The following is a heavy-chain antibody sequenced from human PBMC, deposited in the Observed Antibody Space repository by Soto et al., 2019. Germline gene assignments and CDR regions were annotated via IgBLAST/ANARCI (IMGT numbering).Heavy chain of an antibody. Sequence: QVQLVQSGAEVKKPGASVKVSCKASGYTLTSYDINWERQATGQGLEWMGWMNPNSGNTGSAQKFQGRGTMTRNTSISTAYMELSSLRSEDTAVYYCARGEGSGSGWREEGDDYWGQGTLVTVPS. CDR3: ARGEGSGSGWREEGDDY. J-gene: IGHJ4*02. CDR2: MNPNSGNT. V-gene: IGHV1-8*01. D-gene: IGHD6-19*01. CDR1: GYTLTSYD.